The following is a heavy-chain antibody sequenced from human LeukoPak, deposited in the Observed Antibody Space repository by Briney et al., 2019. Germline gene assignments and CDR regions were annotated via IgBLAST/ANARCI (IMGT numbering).Heavy chain of an antibody. D-gene: IGHD5-12*01. CDR3: ARVRATFSPHFDN. V-gene: IGHV3-74*01. CDR1: GFTFSSYW. CDR2: INSDGIIT. J-gene: IGHJ4*02. Sequence: GGSLRLSCAASGFTFSSYWMHWVRQAPGKGLMWVSCINSDGIITNYADSVKGRFTISRDNAKNTLYLQMNSLRAEDTAVYYCARVRATFSPHFDNWGQGTLVTVSS.